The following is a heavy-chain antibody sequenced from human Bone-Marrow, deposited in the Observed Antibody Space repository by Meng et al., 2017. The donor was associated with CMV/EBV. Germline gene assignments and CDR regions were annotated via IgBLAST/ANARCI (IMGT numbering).Heavy chain of an antibody. CDR2: ISGRGDST. CDR3: AKDRGTTVVIVPFDY. D-gene: IGHD4-23*01. CDR1: GFTFSSYA. Sequence: GESLKISCAASGFTFSSYAMNWVRQAPGKGLEWVSVISGRGDSTYFADSVKGRFTISRDNSKNTLYLQMNSLRAEDTAVYYCAKDRGTTVVIVPFDYWGQGTLVTVSS. V-gene: IGHV3-23*01. J-gene: IGHJ4*02.